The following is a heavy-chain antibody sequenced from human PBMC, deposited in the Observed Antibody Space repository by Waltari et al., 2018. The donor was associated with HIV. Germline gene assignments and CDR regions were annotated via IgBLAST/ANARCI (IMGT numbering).Heavy chain of an antibody. J-gene: IGHJ6*02. D-gene: IGHD3-22*01. CDR1: GFTGSRNY. V-gene: IGHV3-66*02. Sequence: EVQLVESGGGLVQPGGCRRLSCSASGFTGSRNYMRWVRPAPGKGLEWVSVIYSGGSTYYADSVKGQFTIARDNSNNTLYRQMNSLRAEDTAVYDCATEPNYYDSSGYSRSGYYYYGMDVWGQGP. CDR3: ATEPNYYDSSGYSRSGYYYYGMDV. CDR2: IYSGGST.